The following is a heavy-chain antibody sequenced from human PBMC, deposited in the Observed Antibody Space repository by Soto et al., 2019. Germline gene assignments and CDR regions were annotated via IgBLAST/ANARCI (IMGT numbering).Heavy chain of an antibody. D-gene: IGHD1-26*01. V-gene: IGHV3-72*01. CDR1: GFTFSDHY. CDR3: ARDSGKGAYFDY. CDR2: IRNKANSYTT. Sequence: EVQLVESGGGLVQPGGSQRLSCAASGFTFSDHYMDWVRQAPGKGLEWVGRIRNKANSYTTDYAASGKGRFTISRDDSKDSLYLQMNSLKTEDTAIYYCARDSGKGAYFDYWGHGTLATVSS. J-gene: IGHJ4*01.